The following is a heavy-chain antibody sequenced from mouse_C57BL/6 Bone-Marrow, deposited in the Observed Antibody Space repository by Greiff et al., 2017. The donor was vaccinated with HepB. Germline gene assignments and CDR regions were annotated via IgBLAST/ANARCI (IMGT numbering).Heavy chain of an antibody. V-gene: IGHV1-52*01. J-gene: IGHJ2*01. D-gene: IGHD1-1*01. Sequence: QVHVKQPGAELVRPGSSVKLSCKASGYTFTSYWMHWVKQRPIQGLEWIGNIDPSDSETHYNQKFKDKATLTVDKSSSTAYMQLSSLTSEDSAVYYGARSHYYGSTYFDDWGQGTTLTVSS. CDR3: ARSHYYGSTYFDD. CDR2: IDPSDSET. CDR1: GYTFTSYW.